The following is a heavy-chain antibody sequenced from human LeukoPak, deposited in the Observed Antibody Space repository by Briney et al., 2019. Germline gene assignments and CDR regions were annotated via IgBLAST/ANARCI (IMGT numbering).Heavy chain of an antibody. CDR3: ARGSVEMATTSFDS. CDR1: GGTFSSYA. Sequence: ASVTVSCKASGGTFSSYAISWVRQAPGQGLEWMGGIIPIFGTANYAQKFQGRVTITTDESTSTAYMELSSLTSEDTAVYYCARGSVEMATTSFDSWGQGTLVTVSS. J-gene: IGHJ4*02. V-gene: IGHV1-69*05. CDR2: IIPIFGTA. D-gene: IGHD5-24*01.